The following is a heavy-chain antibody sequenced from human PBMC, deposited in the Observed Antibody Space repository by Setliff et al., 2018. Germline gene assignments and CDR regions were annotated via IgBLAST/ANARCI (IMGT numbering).Heavy chain of an antibody. V-gene: IGHV3-21*01. Sequence: GGSLRLSCAASGFNFYVYTMEWVRQAPGKGLEWVSSISVNSNYIYYADSVKGRLTVSRDNAKNSLYLQMNSLRAEDTAIYYCARDIRGILSLHDFDSWGQGTLVTVSS. CDR3: ARDIRGILSLHDFDS. J-gene: IGHJ4*02. CDR1: GFNFYVYT. CDR2: ISVNSNYI. D-gene: IGHD2-15*01.